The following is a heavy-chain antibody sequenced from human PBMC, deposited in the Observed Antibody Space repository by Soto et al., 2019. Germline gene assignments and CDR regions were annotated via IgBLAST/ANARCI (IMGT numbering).Heavy chain of an antibody. V-gene: IGHV3-23*01. D-gene: IGHD6-13*01. J-gene: IGHJ4*02. CDR3: AKEHHYSSSWSEFDY. CDR1: GFTFSSYA. Sequence: EVQLLGSGGGLVQPGGSLRLSCAASGFTFSSYAMSWVRQAPGKGLEWVSAIRGSGVSTDYADSVKGRFTISRDNSKTTLYLPMNSLRAEDTAVYYCAKEHHYSSSWSEFDYWGQGPLVTVSS. CDR2: IRGSGVST.